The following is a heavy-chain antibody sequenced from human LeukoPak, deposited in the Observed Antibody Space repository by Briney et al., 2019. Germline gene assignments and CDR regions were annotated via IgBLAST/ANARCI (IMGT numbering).Heavy chain of an antibody. Sequence: ASVKVSCKASGYTFTGYYIHWVRQAPGQGLEWMGWINPNSGGTKYAQKFQGRVTMTRDTSISTAYMGLSRLRSDDTAVYYCAKGRVVAGTKSLTYNWFDPWAREPWSPSPQ. J-gene: IGHJ5*02. CDR2: INPNSGGT. CDR3: AKGRVVAGTKSLTYNWFDP. V-gene: IGHV1-2*02. CDR1: GYTFTGYY. D-gene: IGHD6-19*01.